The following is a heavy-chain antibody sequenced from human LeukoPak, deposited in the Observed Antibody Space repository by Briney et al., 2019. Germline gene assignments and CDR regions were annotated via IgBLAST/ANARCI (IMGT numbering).Heavy chain of an antibody. V-gene: IGHV3-74*01. J-gene: IGHJ3*01. D-gene: IGHD3-22*01. Sequence: PGGSLRLSCAASGFTFSSYWMHWVRQAPGKGLVWVSRINSDGSSTSYADSVKGRFTISRDNANSSVYLQMDSLRPDDTAVYYCARDQSYDSRPWVGAFDLWGQGTLVTVSS. CDR1: GFTFSSYW. CDR2: INSDGSST. CDR3: ARDQSYDSRPWVGAFDL.